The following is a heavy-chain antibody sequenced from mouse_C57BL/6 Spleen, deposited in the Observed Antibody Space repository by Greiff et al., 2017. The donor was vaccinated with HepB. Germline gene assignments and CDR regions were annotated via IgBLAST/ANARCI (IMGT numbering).Heavy chain of an antibody. Sequence: QVQLQQSGAELVKPGASVKMSCKASGYTFTTYPIEWMKQNHGKSLEWIGNFHPYNDDTKYNEKFKGKATLTVEKSSSTVYFELSRLTSDDSAVYYCARRRVYYDYDGYAMDYWGQGTSVTVSS. CDR1: GYTFTTYP. D-gene: IGHD2-4*01. V-gene: IGHV1-47*01. CDR3: ARRRVYYDYDGYAMDY. J-gene: IGHJ4*01. CDR2: FHPYNDDT.